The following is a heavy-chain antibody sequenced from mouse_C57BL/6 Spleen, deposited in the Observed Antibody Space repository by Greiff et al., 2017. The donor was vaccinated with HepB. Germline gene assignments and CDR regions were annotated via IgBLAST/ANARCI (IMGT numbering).Heavy chain of an antibody. CDR2: ISNGGGST. CDR3: ARHYYYGSSLYAMDY. V-gene: IGHV5-12*01. CDR1: GFTFSDYY. Sequence: EVNLVESGGGLVQPGGSLKLSCAASGFTFSDYYMYWVRQTPEKRLEWVAYISNGGGSTYYPDTVKGRFTISRDNAKNTLYLQMSRLKSEDTAMYYCARHYYYGSSLYAMDYWVQGTSVTVSS. J-gene: IGHJ4*01. D-gene: IGHD1-1*01.